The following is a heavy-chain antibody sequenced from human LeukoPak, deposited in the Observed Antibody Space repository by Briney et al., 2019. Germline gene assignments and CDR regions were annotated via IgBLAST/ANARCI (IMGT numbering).Heavy chain of an antibody. D-gene: IGHD2-21*02. V-gene: IGHV1-69*04. J-gene: IGHJ4*02. CDR2: IIPIFGIA. CDR1: GGTFSSYA. CDR3: ARTQYCGGDCLILDY. Sequence: SVKVSCKASGGTFSSYAISWVRQAPGQGLEWMGRIIPIFGIANHAQKFQGRVTITADKSTSTAYMELSSLRSEDTAVYYCARTQYCGGDCLILDYWGQGTLVTVSS.